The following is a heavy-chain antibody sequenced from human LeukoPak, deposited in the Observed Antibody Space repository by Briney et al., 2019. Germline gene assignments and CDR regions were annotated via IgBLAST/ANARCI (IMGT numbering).Heavy chain of an antibody. CDR2: IKQDGSEK. J-gene: IGHJ3*02. CDR1: GFTFSTYW. Sequence: PGGSLRLSCAASGFTFSTYWMTWFRQAEGNGLEWVALIKQDGSEKHYVDSVKGRFTISRDNAKNSLYLQMNTLRPEDTAVYYCAGGAGWIFRIRGQGTMLTVSS. CDR3: AGGAGWIFRI. V-gene: IGHV3-7*01. D-gene: IGHD3-3*01.